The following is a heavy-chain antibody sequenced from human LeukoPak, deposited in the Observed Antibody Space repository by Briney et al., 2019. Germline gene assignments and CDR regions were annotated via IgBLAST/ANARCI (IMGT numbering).Heavy chain of an antibody. J-gene: IGHJ5*02. Sequence: PGGSLRLSCAASGFTFSSYAMSWVRQAPGKGLEWVSAISGSGGSTYYADSVKGRFTISRDNSKNTLYLQMNSLRAEDTAVYYCAKEGYCSSTSCYNNWFDPWGQGTLVTVSS. CDR3: AKEGYCSSTSCYNNWFDP. D-gene: IGHD2-2*02. V-gene: IGHV3-23*01. CDR2: ISGSGGST. CDR1: GFTFSSYA.